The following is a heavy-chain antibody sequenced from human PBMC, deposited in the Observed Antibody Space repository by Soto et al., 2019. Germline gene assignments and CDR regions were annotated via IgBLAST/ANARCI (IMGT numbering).Heavy chain of an antibody. CDR2: LNYRGTT. Sequence: SETLSLTCTVSGGSINSGDSYWNWIRQNPEKGLEWIGYLNYRGTTFYNPSLKSRIIISADTSENQFSLKLNSVTAADTAVYYCVRHAPGLAPYRGQGTLVTVAS. J-gene: IGHJ4*02. CDR3: VRHAPGLAPY. V-gene: IGHV4-31*03. D-gene: IGHD3-3*02. CDR1: GGSINSGDSY.